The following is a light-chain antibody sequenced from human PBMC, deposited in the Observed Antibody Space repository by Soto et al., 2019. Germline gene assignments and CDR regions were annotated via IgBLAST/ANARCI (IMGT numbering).Light chain of an antibody. CDR3: QQYGPPWT. CDR1: QNVWNSL. Sequence: ESVLTQSPGTLSLSPGERATLSCRASQNVWNSLLAWYQQKPGQTPRLLIYAASSRATGIPDRFSGSGSGTDFTLTISRLEPEDAAVYYWQQYGPPWTFGQGTKVEIK. V-gene: IGKV3-20*01. CDR2: AAS. J-gene: IGKJ1*01.